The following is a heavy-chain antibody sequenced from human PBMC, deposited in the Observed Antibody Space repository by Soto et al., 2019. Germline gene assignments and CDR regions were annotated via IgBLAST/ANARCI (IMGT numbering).Heavy chain of an antibody. D-gene: IGHD5-18*01. J-gene: IGHJ5*02. CDR1: NGSLKFYY. CDR3: TRVATAVPS. CDR2: IYYRGTT. V-gene: IGHV4-59*12. Sequence: SETLPLTCSVSNGSLKFYYCSWIRQPPGKELEWIGNIYYRGTTNYNPSLQGRVTMSIDTSKNQFSLMLTSVTAADTAVYYCTRVATAVPSWGRGVLVTVSS.